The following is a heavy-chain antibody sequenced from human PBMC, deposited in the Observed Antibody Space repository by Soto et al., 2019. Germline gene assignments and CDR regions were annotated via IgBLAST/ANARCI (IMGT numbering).Heavy chain of an antibody. J-gene: IGHJ4*02. Sequence: EVQLVESGGGLVQPGGSLRLSCAASGFTFSSYWMSWVRQAPGKGLEWVANIKQDGSVKYYVYSVKGRCTSSRDNAKNSLYLQMNSLRAEDTAVYYCARYQQWLLFGWSPYFDYWGQGTLVTVSS. V-gene: IGHV3-7*01. D-gene: IGHD3-3*01. CDR2: IKQDGSVK. CDR3: ARYQQWLLFGWSPYFDY. CDR1: GFTFSSYW.